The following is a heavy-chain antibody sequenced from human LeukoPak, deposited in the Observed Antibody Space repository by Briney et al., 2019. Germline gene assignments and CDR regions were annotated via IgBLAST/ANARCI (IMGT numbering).Heavy chain of an antibody. J-gene: IGHJ6*02. CDR1: GYTLTSYD. Sequence: ASVTVSCKASGYTLTSYDINWVRQAPGQGLEWMGWMNPNSGNTGYAQKFQGRVTMTRNTSISTAYMELSSLRSEDTAVYYCARLAGHSGIAYGMDVWGQGTTVTVSS. D-gene: IGHD1-26*01. CDR3: ARLAGHSGIAYGMDV. CDR2: MNPNSGNT. V-gene: IGHV1-8*01.